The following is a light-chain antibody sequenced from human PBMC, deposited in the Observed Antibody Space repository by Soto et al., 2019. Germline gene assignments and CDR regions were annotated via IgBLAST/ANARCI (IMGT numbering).Light chain of an antibody. CDR3: SSYTSITTLSI. CDR2: DVT. CDR1: SGDVGRYNY. J-gene: IGLJ1*01. V-gene: IGLV2-14*03. Sequence: QSALTQPASVSGSPGQSITISCTGTSGDVGRYNYVSWYQQHPGKAPKLMIYDVTHRPSGVSNRFSGSKSGNTASLTISGLQAEDEADYYCSSYTSITTLSIFGTGTKLTVL.